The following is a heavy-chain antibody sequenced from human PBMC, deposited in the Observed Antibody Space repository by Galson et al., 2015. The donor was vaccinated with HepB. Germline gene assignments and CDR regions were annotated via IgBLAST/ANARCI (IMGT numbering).Heavy chain of an antibody. V-gene: IGHV2-5*02. J-gene: IGHJ4*02. CDR3: THSFLIAAIQF. CDR2: ISWDDDE. CDR1: GFSLNTSGVG. D-gene: IGHD2-21*01. Sequence: PALVKPTQTLTLTCTFSGFSLNTSGVGVGWIRQPPGKALEWLAIISWDDDERYSPSLKSRLTITKDTSKNQVVLTMTNMDPVDTATYYCTHSFLIAAIQFWGQGTLVTVSS.